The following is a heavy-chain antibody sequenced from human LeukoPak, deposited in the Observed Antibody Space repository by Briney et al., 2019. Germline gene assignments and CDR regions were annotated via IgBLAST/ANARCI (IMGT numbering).Heavy chain of an antibody. CDR3: ARKLWFGEHCCYFDY. D-gene: IGHD3-10*01. Sequence: PGGSLRLSCAASGFTFSSYTMNWFRQAPGKGLEWVSSISSSSSYIYYADSVKGRLTISRDNAKNSLHLQMNSLRAEDKAVYYCARKLWFGEHCCYFDYWGQGTLVTVSS. CDR1: GFTFSSYT. V-gene: IGHV3-21*01. CDR2: ISSSSSYI. J-gene: IGHJ4*02.